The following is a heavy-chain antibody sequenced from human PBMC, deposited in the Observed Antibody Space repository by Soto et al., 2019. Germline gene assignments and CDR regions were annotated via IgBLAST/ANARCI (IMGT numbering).Heavy chain of an antibody. D-gene: IGHD1-1*01. Sequence: DVQLVESGGGLIQPGESLRLSCAAFGFTFSGKKYGAWVRQPPGKGLEWVSALYDVDGSFYADSVTGRFTTSSDSSKTTVYLQMNDLRPDDTAVYYCATWHEREHAFDVWGQGTTVTISS. CDR2: LYDVDGS. CDR1: GFTFSGKKY. J-gene: IGHJ3*01. V-gene: IGHV3-53*01. CDR3: ATWHEREHAFDV.